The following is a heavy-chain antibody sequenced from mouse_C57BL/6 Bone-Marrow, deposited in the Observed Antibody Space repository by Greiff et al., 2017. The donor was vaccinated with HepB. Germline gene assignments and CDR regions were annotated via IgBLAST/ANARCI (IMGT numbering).Heavy chain of an antibody. CDR2: INPGSGGT. V-gene: IGHV1-54*01. Sequence: QVQLQQSGAELVRPGTSVKVSCKASGYAFTNYLIEWVKQRPGQGLEWIGVINPGSGGTNYNEKFKGKATLTADKSSSTAYMQLSSLTSEDSAVYFCASARYFDVWGTGTTVTVSS. J-gene: IGHJ1*03. CDR3: ASARYFDV. CDR1: GYAFTNYL.